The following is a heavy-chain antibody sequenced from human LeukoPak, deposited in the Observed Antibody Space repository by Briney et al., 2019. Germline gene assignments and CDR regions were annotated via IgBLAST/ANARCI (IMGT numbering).Heavy chain of an antibody. CDR1: GGSISSGDYY. D-gene: IGHD3-3*01. Sequence: PSQTLSLTCTVSGGSISSGDYYWSWIRLPPGKGLEWIGYIYYSGSTYYNPSLKSRVTISVDTSRNQFSLKLSSVTAADTAVYYCATSIKNYDFWSGYYLFDYWGQGTLVTVSS. J-gene: IGHJ4*02. CDR2: IYYSGST. V-gene: IGHV4-30-4*08. CDR3: ATSIKNYDFWSGYYLFDY.